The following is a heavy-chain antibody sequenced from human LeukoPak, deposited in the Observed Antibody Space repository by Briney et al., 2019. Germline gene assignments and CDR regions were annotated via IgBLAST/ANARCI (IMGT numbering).Heavy chain of an antibody. CDR2: INHSGST. D-gene: IGHD3-22*01. Sequence: PSETLSLTCAVYGGSFSGYYWSWIRQPPGKGLEWIGEINHSGSTSYNPSLKSRVTILVDTSQNQFSLKLTSVTAADTAVYYCARVGDTSSYYYYFDYWGQGTLVTASS. CDR3: ARVGDTSSYYYYFDY. J-gene: IGHJ4*02. CDR1: GGSFSGYY. V-gene: IGHV4-34*01.